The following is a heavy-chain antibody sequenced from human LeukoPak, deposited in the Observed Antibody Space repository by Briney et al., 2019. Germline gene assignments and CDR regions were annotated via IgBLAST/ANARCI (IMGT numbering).Heavy chain of an antibody. V-gene: IGHV4-59*08. CDR3: ARGDMVRGVIQDYYYYYMDV. D-gene: IGHD3-10*01. CDR2: IYYSGST. CDR1: GGSISSYY. J-gene: IGHJ6*03. Sequence: PSETLSLTCTVSGGSISSYYWSWIRQPPGKGLEWIGYIYYSGSTNYNPSLKSRVTISVDTSKNQFSLKLSSVTAADTAVYYCARGDMVRGVIQDYYYYYMDVWGKGTTVTISS.